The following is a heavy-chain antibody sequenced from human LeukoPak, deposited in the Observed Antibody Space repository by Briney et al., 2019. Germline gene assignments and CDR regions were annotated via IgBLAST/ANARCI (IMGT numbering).Heavy chain of an antibody. V-gene: IGHV1-2*02. Sequence: ASVKVSCKASGYTFTGYYMHWVRQAPGQGLEWMGWINPNSGGTNYAQKFQGRVTMTRDTSISTAYMELSRLRSDDTAVYYCAGGIYNNYEGFDYWGQGTLVTVSS. CDR3: AGGIYNNYEGFDY. D-gene: IGHD4-11*01. CDR1: GYTFTGYY. J-gene: IGHJ4*02. CDR2: INPNSGGT.